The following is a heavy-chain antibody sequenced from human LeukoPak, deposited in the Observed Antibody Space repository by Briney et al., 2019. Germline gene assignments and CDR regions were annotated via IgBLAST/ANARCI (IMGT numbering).Heavy chain of an antibody. CDR1: GGSISNISYY. J-gene: IGHJ4*02. V-gene: IGHV4-39*02. CDR3: ATLRTGGWYFDY. D-gene: IGHD4-23*01. Sequence: SETLSLTCTVSGGSISNISYYWAWIRQTPGKGLEWIGSIYNSGATNYNPSLESRLTISVDTSKNLFSLKLSSVTAADAAIYYCATLRTGGWYFDYWGQGTLVTVSS. CDR2: IYNSGAT.